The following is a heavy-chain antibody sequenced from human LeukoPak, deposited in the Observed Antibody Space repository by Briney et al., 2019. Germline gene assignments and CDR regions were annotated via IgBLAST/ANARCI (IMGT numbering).Heavy chain of an antibody. D-gene: IGHD6-19*01. V-gene: IGHV2-70*11. J-gene: IGHJ3*02. CDR2: IDWDDDK. Sequence: SGPALVKPTETLTLTCTFSGFSLSTSGMCVSWIRQPPGKALQSLARIDWDDDKYYSTSLETRLTISKDTSKNQVVLTMTKIDPVDTATYYCARMTAGYSSGWFAFDIWGQGTMVTVSS. CDR1: GFSLSTSGMC. CDR3: ARMTAGYSSGWFAFDI.